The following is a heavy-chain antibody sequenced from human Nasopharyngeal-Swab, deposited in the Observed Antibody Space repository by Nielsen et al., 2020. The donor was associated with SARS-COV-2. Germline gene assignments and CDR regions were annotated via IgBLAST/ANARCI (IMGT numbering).Heavy chain of an antibody. CDR3: TISSAPHWYFDL. Sequence: GESLKISCAASGFTFSSYWMHWVRQAPGKGLVWVSRVSGDGSSTSYADSVKGRFTISRDNSKNTLYLQMNSLGGEDTAVYYSTISSAPHWYFDLWGRGTLVTVSS. V-gene: IGHV3-74*01. J-gene: IGHJ2*01. CDR2: VSGDGSST. D-gene: IGHD6-25*01. CDR1: GFTFSSYW.